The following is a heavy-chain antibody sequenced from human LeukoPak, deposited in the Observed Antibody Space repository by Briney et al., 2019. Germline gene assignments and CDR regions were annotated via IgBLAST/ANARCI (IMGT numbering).Heavy chain of an antibody. V-gene: IGHV3-74*01. J-gene: IGHJ4*02. CDR1: GFIFSSYW. CDR2: INSDGSST. CDR3: ARVRSSGWSYFDY. Sequence: GGSLRLSCAASGFIFSSYWMHWVRQAPGKGLVWVSRINSDGSSTSYADSVKGRFTISRDNAKNTLYLQMNSLRAEDTAVYYCARVRSSGWSYFDYWGQGTLVTVSS. D-gene: IGHD6-19*01.